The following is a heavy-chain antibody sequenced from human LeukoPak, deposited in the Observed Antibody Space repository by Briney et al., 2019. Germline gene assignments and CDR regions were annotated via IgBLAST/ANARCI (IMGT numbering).Heavy chain of an antibody. Sequence: GGSLRLSCAASGFTFSSYRMHWVRQAPGKGLVWVSRINTDGSSTSYADSVKGRFTISRDNAKNTLYLQMNSLRAEDTAVYYCARVGNYFLYYYYYMDVWGKGTTVTVSS. CDR3: ARVGNYFLYYYYYMDV. CDR1: GFTFSSYR. V-gene: IGHV3-74*01. J-gene: IGHJ6*03. D-gene: IGHD1-7*01. CDR2: INTDGSST.